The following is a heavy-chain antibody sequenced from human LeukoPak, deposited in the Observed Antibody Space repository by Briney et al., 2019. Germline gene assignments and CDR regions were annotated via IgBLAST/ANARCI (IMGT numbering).Heavy chain of an antibody. V-gene: IGHV3-23*01. Sequence: PGGSLRLSCAASGFTFSGYAMSWVRQAPGKWLEWVSAISGSGGSTYYADSVKGRFTISRDNSKNTLYLQMNSLRAEDTAVYYCAKDVEMAPSYAFDIWGQGTMVTVSS. CDR3: AKDVEMAPSYAFDI. CDR1: GFTFSGYA. D-gene: IGHD5-24*01. CDR2: ISGSGGST. J-gene: IGHJ3*02.